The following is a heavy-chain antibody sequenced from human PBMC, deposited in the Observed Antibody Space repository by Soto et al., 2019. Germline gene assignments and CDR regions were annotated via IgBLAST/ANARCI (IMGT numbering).Heavy chain of an antibody. CDR2: IIPIFGTA. J-gene: IGHJ6*02. CDR1: GGTFSSYA. CDR3: ASGVSATSYYYYYGMDV. V-gene: IGHV1-69*13. D-gene: IGHD2-8*01. Sequence: SEKVSCKASGGTFSSYAISWVRQAPGQGLEWKGGIIPIFGTANYAQKFQGRVTITADESTSTAYMELSSLRSEDTAVYYCASGVSATSYYYYYGMDVWGQGTTVTVSS.